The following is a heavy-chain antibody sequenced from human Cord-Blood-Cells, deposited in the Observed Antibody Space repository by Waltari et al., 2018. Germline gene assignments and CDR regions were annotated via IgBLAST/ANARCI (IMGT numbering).Heavy chain of an antibody. CDR1: GFTFSNAW. CDR3: TTGTSGWYDY. Sequence: EVQLVESGGGLVKPGGSLRLSCAASGFTFSNAWMSWVRQAPGKGLEWVGRMKSKTDGGTTDYAAPVKGRFTISRDDSKNTLYLQMNSLKTEDTAVYYCTTGTSGWYDYWGQGTLVTVSS. J-gene: IGHJ4*02. V-gene: IGHV3-15*01. CDR2: MKSKTDGGTT. D-gene: IGHD6-19*01.